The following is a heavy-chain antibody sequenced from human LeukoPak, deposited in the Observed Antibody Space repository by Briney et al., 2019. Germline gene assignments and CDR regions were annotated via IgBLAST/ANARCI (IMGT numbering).Heavy chain of an antibody. CDR2: INPKSGGT. CDR3: ARGIDGSSWYHFDY. CDR1: GYTFTDYY. Sequence: ASVKVSCKASGYTFTDYYMHWVRQAPGQGLEWMGRINPKSGGTNYAQKLQGGVTMTRDTSISTAYMELSRLTSDDTAVYYCARGIDGSSWYHFDYWGQGTLVTVSS. V-gene: IGHV1-2*06. D-gene: IGHD6-13*01. J-gene: IGHJ4*02.